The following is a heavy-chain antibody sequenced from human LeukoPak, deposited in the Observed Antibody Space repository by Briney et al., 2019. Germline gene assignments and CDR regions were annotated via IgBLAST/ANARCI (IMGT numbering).Heavy chain of an antibody. J-gene: IGHJ4*02. V-gene: IGHV5-10-1*01. CDR1: GYSFTSDW. D-gene: IGHD6-13*01. CDR2: IDPSDSYI. Sequence: GESLKISCKGPGYSFTSDWISWVRQMPGKGLEWMGKIDPSDSYINYSPSFQGHFTISADKSISTAFLQWSSLKASDTAMYYCARHLGSSSWIDYWGQGTLVTVSS. CDR3: ARHLGSSSWIDY.